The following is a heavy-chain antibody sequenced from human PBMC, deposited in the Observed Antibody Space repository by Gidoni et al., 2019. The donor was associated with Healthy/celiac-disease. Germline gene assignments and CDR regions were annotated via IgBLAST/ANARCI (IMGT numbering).Heavy chain of an antibody. CDR3: ARGGPGLELSAFDI. CDR1: GFTFSSYW. Sequence: EVQLVESGGGLVQPGGSRRLSCAASGFTFSSYWMSWVRQAPGKGLEWVANIKQDGSEKYYVDSVKGRFTISRDNAKNSLYLQMNSLRAEDTAVYYCARGGPGLELSAFDIWGQGTMVTVSS. V-gene: IGHV3-7*03. D-gene: IGHD1-7*01. J-gene: IGHJ3*02. CDR2: IKQDGSEK.